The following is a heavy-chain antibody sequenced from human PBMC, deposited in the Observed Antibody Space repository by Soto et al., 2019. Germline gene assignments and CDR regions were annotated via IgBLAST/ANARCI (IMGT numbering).Heavy chain of an antibody. D-gene: IGHD3-16*01. Sequence: SETLSLTCTVSAASFSKYYWSWIRQPPGKGLEWIGYIYFNGNTNYNPSLKRRVAISVDTSKKQISLNLTSVTDADTAVYFCASVTFGGVVLAHWGQGTLVTV. CDR3: ASVTFGGVVLAH. J-gene: IGHJ4*02. CDR1: AASFSKYY. CDR2: IYFNGNT. V-gene: IGHV4-59*13.